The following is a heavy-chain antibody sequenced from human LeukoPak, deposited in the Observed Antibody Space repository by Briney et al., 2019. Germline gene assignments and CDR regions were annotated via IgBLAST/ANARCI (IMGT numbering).Heavy chain of an antibody. CDR1: GYTFTGYY. D-gene: IGHD2-2*01. CDR3: AGSHCSSTSCYLGNFWFDP. V-gene: IGHV1-2*02. J-gene: IGHJ5*02. Sequence: GASVKVSCKASGYTFTGYYMHWVRQAPGQGLEWMGWINPNSGGTNYAQKFQGRVTMTRDTSISTAYMELSRLRSDDTAVYYCAGSHCSSTSCYLGNFWFDPWGQGTLVTVSS. CDR2: INPNSGGT.